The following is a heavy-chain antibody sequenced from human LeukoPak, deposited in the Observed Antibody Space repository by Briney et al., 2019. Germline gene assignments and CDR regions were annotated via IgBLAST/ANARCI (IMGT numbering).Heavy chain of an antibody. D-gene: IGHD1-26*01. CDR1: GFTVSSNY. Sequence: AGSLTLSCAASGFTVSSNYMTWVRQAPGKGLEWVSVIYSGGSTYYADSVRGRFIISRDNSKNTLYLQMNSLRVEDTAVYYCARDGVGASDAFDVWGQGTQVTVSS. CDR2: IYSGGST. V-gene: IGHV3-53*01. CDR3: ARDGVGASDAFDV. J-gene: IGHJ3*01.